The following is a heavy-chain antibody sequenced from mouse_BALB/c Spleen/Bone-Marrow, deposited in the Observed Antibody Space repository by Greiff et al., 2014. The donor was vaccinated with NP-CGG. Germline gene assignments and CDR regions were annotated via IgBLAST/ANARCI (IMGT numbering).Heavy chain of an antibody. J-gene: IGHJ4*01. Sequence: EVQLQQSGAELVKPGASVKLSCTASGFNIKDTYIHWVKQRPEQGLEWIGRIDPANGNTKYDLKFQGKATITADTSSKTAYLQLSSLTSEDTAVYYCARRLRSAMDYWGQGTSVTVSS. CDR1: GFNIKDTY. CDR3: ARRLRSAMDY. CDR2: IDPANGNT. D-gene: IGHD1-1*01. V-gene: IGHV14-3*02.